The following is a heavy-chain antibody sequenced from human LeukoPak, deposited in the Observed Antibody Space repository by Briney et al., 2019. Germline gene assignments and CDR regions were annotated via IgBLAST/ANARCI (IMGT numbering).Heavy chain of an antibody. Sequence: PGGSLRLSCTASGFTLGAYLMSWFRQAPGEGLEWIGFISGGTTEYATSVKGRFTISRDDSTSIAYLQMNSLTTEDTAVYYCSRGSGWLSVDWGQGTLVTVSS. J-gene: IGHJ4*02. CDR1: GFTLGAYL. CDR3: SRGSGWLSVD. CDR2: ISGGTT. V-gene: IGHV3-49*03. D-gene: IGHD6-19*01.